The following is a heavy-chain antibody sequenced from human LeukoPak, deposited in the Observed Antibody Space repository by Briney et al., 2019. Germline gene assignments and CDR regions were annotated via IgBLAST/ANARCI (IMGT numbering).Heavy chain of an antibody. V-gene: IGHV1-46*01. D-gene: IGHD2-2*01. J-gene: IGHJ6*02. CDR1: GYTFTSYY. CDR3: ARDWCSSTSCYDYYYYGMDV. Sequence: ASVKVSCKASGYTFTSYYMHWVRQAPGQGLERMGIINPSGGSTSYAQKFQGRVTMTRDTSTSTVYMELSSLRSEDTAVYYCARDWCSSTSCYDYYYYGMDVWGQGTTVTVSS. CDR2: INPSGGST.